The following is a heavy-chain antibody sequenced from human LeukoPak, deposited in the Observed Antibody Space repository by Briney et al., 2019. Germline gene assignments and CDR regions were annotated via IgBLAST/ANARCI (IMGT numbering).Heavy chain of an antibody. Sequence: PGGSLRLSCAASGFTFSDYYMSWIRQAPGKGLEWVSYISSSSSTIYYADSVKGRFTISRDNAKNSLYLQMNSLRAEDTAVYYCARSRAHSNPNWFDPWGQGTLVTVSS. CDR3: ARSRAHSNPNWFDP. J-gene: IGHJ5*02. D-gene: IGHD4-11*01. CDR1: GFTFSDYY. V-gene: IGHV3-11*04. CDR2: ISSSSSTI.